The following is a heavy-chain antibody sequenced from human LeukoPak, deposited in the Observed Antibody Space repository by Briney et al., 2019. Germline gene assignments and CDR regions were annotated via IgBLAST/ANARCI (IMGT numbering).Heavy chain of an antibody. Sequence: GSSLRLSCAASGFTFSNYGFHWVRQAPGKGLEWVAVIWYDDSKKYYADSVKGRFTLSRDNSKNTLYLQMNSLRAEDTAVYHCAKDRDSSGYFVFDHWGQGTLVTVSS. V-gene: IGHV3-33*06. CDR2: IWYDDSKK. D-gene: IGHD3-22*01. CDR3: AKDRDSSGYFVFDH. J-gene: IGHJ4*02. CDR1: GFTFSNYG.